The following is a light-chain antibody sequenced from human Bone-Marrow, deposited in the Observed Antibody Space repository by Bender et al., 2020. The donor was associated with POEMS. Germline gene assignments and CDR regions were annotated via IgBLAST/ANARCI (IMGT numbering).Light chain of an antibody. J-gene: IGLJ2*01. V-gene: IGLV3-19*01. Sequence: SSELTQDPAVSVALGQTVTITCQGDSLRRFYVTWHHQNPRQAPLLAMHLKNTRPPGIPDRFSASNAGNTASLTITGAQAEDEAGFYCSSRGSSGRHLLFGGGTRLTVL. CDR2: LKN. CDR3: SSRGSSGRHLL. CDR1: SLRRFY.